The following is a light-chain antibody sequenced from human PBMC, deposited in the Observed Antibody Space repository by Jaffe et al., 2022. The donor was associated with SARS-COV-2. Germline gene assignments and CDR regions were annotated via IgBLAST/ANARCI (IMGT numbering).Light chain of an antibody. J-gene: IGKJ1*01. CDR1: QNIRSY. CDR2: ATS. V-gene: IGKV1-39*01. Sequence: DIQMTQSPSSLSASVGDRVTITCRASQNIRSYLNWYQQKPGRAPNLLIYATSSLQSGVPSRFSGSGSGTDFTLTISSLQPEDFATYYCQQSYSIWTFGQGTKVEIK. CDR3: QQSYSIWT.